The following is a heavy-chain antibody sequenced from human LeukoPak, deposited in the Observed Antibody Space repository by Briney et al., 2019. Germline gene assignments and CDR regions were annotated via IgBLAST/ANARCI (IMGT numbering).Heavy chain of an antibody. Sequence: PSETLSLTCTVSGGSISSSSYYWGWIRQPPGKGLEWIGSIFYSGSTYYNPSLKSRVTILVDTSKNQFSLKLSSVTAADTAVYYCARTTYYYDSSGYYMGDYFDYWGQGTLVTVSS. CDR2: IFYSGST. CDR1: GGSISSSSYY. J-gene: IGHJ4*02. D-gene: IGHD3-22*01. CDR3: ARTTYYYDSSGYYMGDYFDY. V-gene: IGHV4-39*07.